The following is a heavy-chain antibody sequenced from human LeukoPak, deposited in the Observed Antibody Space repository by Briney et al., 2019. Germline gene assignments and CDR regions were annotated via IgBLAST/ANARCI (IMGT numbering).Heavy chain of an antibody. CDR2: LRPDGSDK. V-gene: IGHV3-7*05. J-gene: IGHJ5*02. CDR1: GFTFSDYW. Sequence: PGGSLRLSCTGSGFTFSDYWMTWARQAPGKGLEWVANLRPDGSDKYYVDSVKGRFTISRDNAKKLVYLQMNSLRAEDTAVYYCAKGPTYYDFSWGQGTLVTVSS. CDR3: AKGPTYYDFS. D-gene: IGHD3-3*01.